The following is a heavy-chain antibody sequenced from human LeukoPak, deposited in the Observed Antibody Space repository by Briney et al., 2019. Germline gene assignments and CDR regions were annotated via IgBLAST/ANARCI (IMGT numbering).Heavy chain of an antibody. CDR3: ARKPDGAFDI. J-gene: IGHJ3*02. V-gene: IGHV7-4-1*02. Sequence: ASVKVSCKASGYIFTSYALNWVRQVPGQGLEWMGWINTNTGTPLYAQDFTGRFVFSLDTSVSTAYLQINSLRAEDTAVYYCARKPDGAFDIWGQGTMVTVSS. CDR1: GYIFTSYA. CDR2: INTNTGTP.